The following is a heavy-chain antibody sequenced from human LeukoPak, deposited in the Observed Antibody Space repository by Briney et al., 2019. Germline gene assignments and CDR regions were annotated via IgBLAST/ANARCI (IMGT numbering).Heavy chain of an antibody. V-gene: IGHV4-59*08. D-gene: IGHD5-12*01. CDR1: GGSTSNYH. CDR3: ASHSSGRAGGYFNY. J-gene: IGHJ4*02. CDR2: MYYGGSS. Sequence: SETLSPTCTVSGGSTSNYHWSWLRQPPGKGLEWIAHMYYGGSSKYNPSLKSRVTMSVDTSKNQLSLRLSSVTAADRAVYYCASHSSGRAGGYFNYWGREVLVIVSS.